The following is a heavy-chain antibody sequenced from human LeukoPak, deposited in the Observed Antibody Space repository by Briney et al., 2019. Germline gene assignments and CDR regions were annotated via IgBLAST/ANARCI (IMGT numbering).Heavy chain of an antibody. Sequence: GGSLRLSCAASGFTVSNNYMSWVRQAPGEGLEWVSVIYSGNRTSYADSVKGRFTISRDSSKNMLCLQMNSLRTEDTAVYYCARSPPWAPLDYWGQGTLVTVSS. J-gene: IGHJ4*02. CDR2: IYSGNRT. CDR1: GFTVSNNY. CDR3: ARSPPWAPLDY. V-gene: IGHV3-66*01.